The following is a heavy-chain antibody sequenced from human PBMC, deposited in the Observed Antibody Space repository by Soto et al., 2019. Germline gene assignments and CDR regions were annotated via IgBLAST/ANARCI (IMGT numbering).Heavy chain of an antibody. J-gene: IGHJ4*02. CDR1: GYTFTSYA. V-gene: IGHV1-3*01. CDR2: INAGNGNT. CDR3: ARTDSSGYYFPLPFDY. Sequence: ASVKVSCKASGYTFTSYAMHWVRQAPGQRLEWMGWINAGNGNTKYSQKFQGRVTITRDTSASTAYMELSSLRSEDTAVYYCARTDSSGYYFPLPFDYWGQGTLVTVSS. D-gene: IGHD3-22*01.